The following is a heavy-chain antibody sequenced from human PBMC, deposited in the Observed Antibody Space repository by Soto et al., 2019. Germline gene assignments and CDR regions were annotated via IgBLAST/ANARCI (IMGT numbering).Heavy chain of an antibody. Sequence: SVKVSCKASGFTFTSSAVQWVRQARGQRLEWIGWIVVGSGNTNYAQKFQERVTITRDMSTSTAYMELSSLRSEDTAVYYCAAEDYDSSGYSYYYYGMDVWGQGTTVTVSS. CDR1: GFTFTSSA. CDR2: IVVGSGNT. D-gene: IGHD3-22*01. J-gene: IGHJ6*02. V-gene: IGHV1-58*01. CDR3: AAEDYDSSGYSYYYYGMDV.